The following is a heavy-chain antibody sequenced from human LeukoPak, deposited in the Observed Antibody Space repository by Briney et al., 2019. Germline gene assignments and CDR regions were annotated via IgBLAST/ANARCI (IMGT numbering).Heavy chain of an antibody. CDR3: ARYGEVTTTVTTRDSY. V-gene: IGHV3-48*03. J-gene: IGHJ4*02. CDR1: GFTFSSYE. CDR2: ISSSGSTI. D-gene: IGHD4-17*01. Sequence: GGSLRLSCAASGFTFSSYEMNWVRQAPGKGLEWVSYISSSGSTIYYADSVKGRFTISRDNAKNSLYLQMNSLRAEDTAVYYCARYGEVTTTVTTRDSYWGQGTLVTVSS.